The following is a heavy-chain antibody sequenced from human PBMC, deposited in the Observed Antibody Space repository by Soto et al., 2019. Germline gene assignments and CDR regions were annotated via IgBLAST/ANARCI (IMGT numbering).Heavy chain of an antibody. J-gene: IGHJ4*02. D-gene: IGHD2-15*01. Sequence: ASVKVSCKASGYTFTQYYMHWLRQAPGQGLEWMGIINPSSDSTTYAQKFLGTVTMTRDTSTSTVYMELSSLRSEDTAVYYCGRGRGFCSGGTCPKYYFDYWVQGTLVTVSS. CDR2: INPSSDST. V-gene: IGHV1-46*03. CDR1: GYTFTQYY. CDR3: GRGRGFCSGGTCPKYYFDY.